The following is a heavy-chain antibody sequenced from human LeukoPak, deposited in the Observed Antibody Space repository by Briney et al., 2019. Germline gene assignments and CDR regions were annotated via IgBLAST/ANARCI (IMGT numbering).Heavy chain of an antibody. J-gene: IGHJ3*02. CDR2: IYYNGNT. CDR1: GASISSSY. Sequence: SGTLSLTCTVSGASISSSYWSWIRQPPGKRLEWIGYIYYNGNTNSNPSLMSRVTISADTSKNRFSLKLSSVTAADTAIYYCVRGNYDNRGYSNAFDIWGQGTMVTVSS. D-gene: IGHD3-22*01. V-gene: IGHV4-59*01. CDR3: VRGNYDNRGYSNAFDI.